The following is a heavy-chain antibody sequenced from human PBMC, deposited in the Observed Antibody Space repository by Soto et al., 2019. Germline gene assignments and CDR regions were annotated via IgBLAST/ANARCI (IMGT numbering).Heavy chain of an antibody. D-gene: IGHD6-6*01. V-gene: IGHV1-46*01. CDR3: ATAPSSSSSFFFDQ. J-gene: IGHJ4*02. Sequence: XSVKGACKASGYPLTSYFVHWVRQAPGQGLEWMGIIHPRGGSTNYAQKFQDRVTMTWDTSTSTVYMDLSRLRSDDTAVYYCATAPSSSSSFFFDQCGQRTLVTVSS. CDR1: GYPLTSYF. CDR2: IHPRGGST.